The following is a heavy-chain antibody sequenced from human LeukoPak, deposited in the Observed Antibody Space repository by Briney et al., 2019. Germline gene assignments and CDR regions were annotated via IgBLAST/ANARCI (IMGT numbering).Heavy chain of an antibody. CDR3: ARGTHYDSSGYYYDY. D-gene: IGHD3-22*01. CDR2: INHSGST. J-gene: IGHJ4*02. CDR1: GGSFSGYY. Sequence: SETLSLTCAVYGGSFSGYYWSWIRQSPGKGLEWIGEINHSGSTNYNPSLKSRVTISVDTSKNQFSLKLSSVTAADTAVYYCARGTHYDSSGYYYDYWGQGTLVTVSS. V-gene: IGHV4-34*01.